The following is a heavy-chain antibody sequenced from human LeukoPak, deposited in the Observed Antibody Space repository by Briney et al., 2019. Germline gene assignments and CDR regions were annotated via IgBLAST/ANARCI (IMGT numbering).Heavy chain of an antibody. D-gene: IGHD2-2*02. CDR3: ARWPYCNSTTCYTGY. J-gene: IGHJ4*02. CDR1: GYTFTGYY. CDR2: INPNSGGT. V-gene: IGHV1-2*06. Sequence: ASVKVSCKASGYTFTGYYMHWVRQAPGQGLEWMGRINPNSGGTNYAQKFQGRVTLTRDTSISTAYMDLSRLTSDDTAVYYCARWPYCNSTTCYTGYWGQGTLVTVSS.